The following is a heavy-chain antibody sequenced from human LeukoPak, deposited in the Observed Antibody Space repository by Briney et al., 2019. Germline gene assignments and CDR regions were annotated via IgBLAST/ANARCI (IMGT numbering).Heavy chain of an antibody. V-gene: IGHV4-59*12. CDR1: GGSISSYY. CDR3: ARNRYRSGDDY. CDR2: IYYSGST. Sequence: PSETLSLTCTVSGGSISSYYWSWIRQPPGKGLEWIGYIYYSGSTNYNPSLKSRVTISVDTSKNQFFLKLSSVTAADTAGYYCARNRYRSGDDYWGQGSLVTVYS. J-gene: IGHJ4*02. D-gene: IGHD6-19*01.